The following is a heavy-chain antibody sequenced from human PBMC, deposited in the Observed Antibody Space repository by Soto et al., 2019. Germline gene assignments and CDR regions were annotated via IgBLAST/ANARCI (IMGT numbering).Heavy chain of an antibody. J-gene: IGHJ4*02. D-gene: IGHD3-16*01. Sequence: QVQLQQWGAGLLKPSETLSLTCAVYGGSFSGYYWSWIRQPPGKGLEWIGEINHSGSTNYNPSLKSRVTISVDTSKNLFSLKLSSVTAADTAVYYCARGQMTLDDYWGQGTLVTVSS. CDR3: ARGQMTLDDY. CDR2: INHSGST. CDR1: GGSFSGYY. V-gene: IGHV4-34*01.